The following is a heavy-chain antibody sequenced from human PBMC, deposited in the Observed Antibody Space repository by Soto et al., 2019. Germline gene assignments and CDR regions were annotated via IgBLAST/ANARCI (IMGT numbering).Heavy chain of an antibody. D-gene: IGHD4-17*01. CDR1: GFTFSSYW. CDR3: ARKPTTVTTLHFDL. Sequence: EVQLVESGGGLVQPGGSLRLSCAASGFTFSSYWMHWVRQAPGKGLVWVSRINSDGSITRYADSVKGRFTISRDNAKNPLYLQMNSLRAEDTDVYDCARKPTTVTTLHFDLWGRGTLVTVSS. J-gene: IGHJ2*01. CDR2: INSDGSIT. V-gene: IGHV3-74*01.